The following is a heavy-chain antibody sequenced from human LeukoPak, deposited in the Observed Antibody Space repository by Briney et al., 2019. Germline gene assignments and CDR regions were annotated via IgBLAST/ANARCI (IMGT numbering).Heavy chain of an antibody. V-gene: IGHV3-13*01. Sequence: GGSLRLSCAASGFIFSSYDMHWVRQTTTGKGLEWVSAMGTAGDTYYPGSVKGRFTISRETAKNSLYLQMNSLRAGDTAVYYCARGRYYGSGYSNAFDVWGQGTMVTVSS. J-gene: IGHJ3*01. CDR2: MGTAGDT. CDR1: GFIFSSYD. D-gene: IGHD3-10*01. CDR3: ARGRYYGSGYSNAFDV.